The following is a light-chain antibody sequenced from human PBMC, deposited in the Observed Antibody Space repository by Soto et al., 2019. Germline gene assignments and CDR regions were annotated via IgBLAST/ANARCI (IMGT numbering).Light chain of an antibody. CDR3: SSYAGSNNFV. Sequence: QSALTQPPSASGSPGQSVTISCTGTSSDVGGYNYVSWYQQHPGKAPKLMIYEVNKRPSGVPDRFSGSKSGNTASLTVSGLHAEDEAYYYCSSYAGSNNFVFGTGTKLTVL. V-gene: IGLV2-8*01. CDR2: EVN. J-gene: IGLJ1*01. CDR1: SSDVGGYNY.